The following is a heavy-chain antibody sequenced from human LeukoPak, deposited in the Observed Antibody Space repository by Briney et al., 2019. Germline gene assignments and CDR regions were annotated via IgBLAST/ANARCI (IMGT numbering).Heavy chain of an antibody. Sequence: GGSLKISFKGSGYRFTSYWIGWVRPMPGKGLEWMGMISPGDSDTRYSPSFQGQVTISADKSISTAYLQWSSLKASDTAMYYCARQSITMVRGVILADAFDIWGQGTMVTVSS. D-gene: IGHD3-10*01. CDR1: GYRFTSYW. CDR2: ISPGDSDT. V-gene: IGHV5-51*01. J-gene: IGHJ3*02. CDR3: ARQSITMVRGVILADAFDI.